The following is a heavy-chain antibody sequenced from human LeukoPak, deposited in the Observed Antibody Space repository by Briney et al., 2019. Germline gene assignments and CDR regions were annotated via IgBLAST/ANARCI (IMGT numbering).Heavy chain of an antibody. J-gene: IGHJ4*02. CDR3: ARDIRDTYYYDSSGRAPDY. CDR1: GFTFCSYA. CDR2: IRGSGGST. D-gene: IGHD3-22*01. Sequence: SGGSLRLSCAASGFTFCSYAMSWVRQTPVKGLEWVSAIRGSGGSTFYADSVKGRFTISRDNSKNTLYLQMNSLRAEDTAVYYCARDIRDTYYYDSSGRAPDYWGQGTLVTVSS. V-gene: IGHV3-23*01.